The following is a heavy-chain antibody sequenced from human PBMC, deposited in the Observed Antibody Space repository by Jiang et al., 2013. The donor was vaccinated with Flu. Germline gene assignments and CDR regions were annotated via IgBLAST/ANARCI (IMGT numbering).Heavy chain of an antibody. CDR2: IYYSGSS. Sequence: GPGLVKPSETLSLTCTVSGDSISSYYCNWIRQPPGKGLEWIGYIYYSGSSDSNPSLKSRVTISVDTSKNQFSLKLSSVTAADTAVYYCARAPVAIFGFDYWGQGTLVTVSS. CDR3: ARAPVAIFGFDY. D-gene: IGHD3-3*01. J-gene: IGHJ4*02. CDR1: GDSISSYY. V-gene: IGHV4-59*01.